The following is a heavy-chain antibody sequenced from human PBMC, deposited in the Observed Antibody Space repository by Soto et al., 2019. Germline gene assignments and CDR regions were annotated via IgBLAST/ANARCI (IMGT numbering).Heavy chain of an antibody. D-gene: IGHD3-22*01. J-gene: IGHJ4*02. CDR1: GYPFTAYG. CDR3: ARELNTDSSAYYSFAH. V-gene: IGHV1-18*01. Sequence: QVQLVQSGPEVKMPGASVKVSCKTSGYPFTAYGLAWLRQAPGQRPEWMGWVSTNNADTNYAEKFQGRVTMTTDKSTTTTYMELRSLRSDDTAVYYCARELNTDSSAYYSFAHWGQGTLVTVSS. CDR2: VSTNNADT.